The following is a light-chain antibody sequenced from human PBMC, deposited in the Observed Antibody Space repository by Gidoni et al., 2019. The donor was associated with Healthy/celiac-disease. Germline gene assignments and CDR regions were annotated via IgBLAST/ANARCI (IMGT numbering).Light chain of an antibody. Sequence: DIQMTQSPSSLSASVGDRVTITCRASQSISSYLNWYQQKPGKAPKLLIYAASSLQSGVPARFSGSGSGTDLTLTISSLQPEDFATYYCQQSYSNPALTFGGGTKVEIK. CDR3: QQSYSNPALT. V-gene: IGKV1-39*01. CDR1: QSISSY. CDR2: AAS. J-gene: IGKJ4*01.